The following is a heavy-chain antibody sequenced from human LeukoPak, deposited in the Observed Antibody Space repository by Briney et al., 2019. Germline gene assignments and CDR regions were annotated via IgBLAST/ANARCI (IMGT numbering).Heavy chain of an antibody. J-gene: IGHJ3*02. CDR3: AKGFSSGPWDACDI. D-gene: IGHD3-22*01. V-gene: IGHV3-30*18. CDR2: ISYDGSKK. CDR1: GFTFSSYG. Sequence: GGSLRLSCAASGFTFSSYGMHWVRQAPGKGLEWVAVISYDGSKKYYADSVKGRFTISRDSSKHMLYLQMNSLRVEDTAVYYCAKGFSSGPWDACDIWGQGTMVTGSS.